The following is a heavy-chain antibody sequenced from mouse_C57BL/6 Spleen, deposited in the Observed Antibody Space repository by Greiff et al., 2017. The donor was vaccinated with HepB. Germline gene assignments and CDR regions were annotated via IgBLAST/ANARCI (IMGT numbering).Heavy chain of an antibody. V-gene: IGHV3-6*01. CDR3: ARPYYGSSPWYFDV. Sequence: EVKLQESGPGLVKPSQSLSLTCSVTGYSITSGYYWNWIRQFPGNKLEWMGYISYDGSNNYNPSLKNRISITRDTSKNQFFLKLNSVTTEDTATYYCARPYYGSSPWYFDVWGTGTTVTVSS. CDR1: GYSITSGYY. J-gene: IGHJ1*03. D-gene: IGHD1-1*01. CDR2: ISYDGSN.